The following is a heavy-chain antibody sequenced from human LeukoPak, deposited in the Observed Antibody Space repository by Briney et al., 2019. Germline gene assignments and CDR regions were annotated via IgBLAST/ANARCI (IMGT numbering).Heavy chain of an antibody. J-gene: IGHJ4*02. CDR2: ITSGGNT. CDR3: AKDYKSGDGYWDFDN. V-gene: IGHV3-23*01. D-gene: IGHD5-24*01. CDR1: GFTFSPYT. Sequence: GGSLRLSCAASGFTFSPYTVGWVRQAPGKGLEWVAGITSGGNTYYADSVKGRFSISRDNSKNTVDLQMNSLRVEDTAVYYCAKDYKSGDGYWDFDNWGQGTLVTVSS.